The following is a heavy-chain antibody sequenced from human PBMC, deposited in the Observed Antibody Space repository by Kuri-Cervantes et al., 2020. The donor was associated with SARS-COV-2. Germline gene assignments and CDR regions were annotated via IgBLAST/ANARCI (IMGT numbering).Heavy chain of an antibody. V-gene: IGHV4-34*01. CDR3: ARGAVIMDV. Sequence: SETLSLTCAVYGGSFSGYFWSWIRQPPGKGLEWIGEINHSGSTNYNPSLKSRVIMSVDTSKNQFFLKLSTVTAADTAVYYCARGAVIMDVWGQGTMVTVSS. J-gene: IGHJ6*02. CDR2: INHSGST. CDR1: GGSFSGYF. D-gene: IGHD2-21*01.